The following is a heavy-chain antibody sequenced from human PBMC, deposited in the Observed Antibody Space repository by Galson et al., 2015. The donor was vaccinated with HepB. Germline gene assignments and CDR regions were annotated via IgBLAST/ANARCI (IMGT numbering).Heavy chain of an antibody. J-gene: IGHJ1*01. CDR1: GFTFSNYG. Sequence: SLRLSCAASGFTFSNYGMHWVRQAPGKGLEWVAVISYDGGNKYYGDSVKGRFSISRDNSKNTPYLQMNSLRAEDTAVYYCAKDYSYSSNHWGQGTLVTVSS. CDR3: AKDYSYSSNH. CDR2: ISYDGGNK. V-gene: IGHV3-30*18. D-gene: IGHD6-13*01.